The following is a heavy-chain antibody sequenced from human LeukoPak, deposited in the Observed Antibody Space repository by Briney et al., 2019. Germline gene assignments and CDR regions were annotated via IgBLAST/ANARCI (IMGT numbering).Heavy chain of an antibody. CDR3: ARVAVAGTNFDY. CDR1: GGSFSGYY. Sequence: SETLSLTCAVYGGSFSGYYWSWIRQPPGKGLEWIGEINHSGSTNYNPSLKSRVTISVDTSKNQFSLKLSSVTAADTAVYYCARVAVAGTNFDYWGQGTLVTVSS. D-gene: IGHD6-19*01. CDR2: INHSGST. V-gene: IGHV4-34*01. J-gene: IGHJ4*02.